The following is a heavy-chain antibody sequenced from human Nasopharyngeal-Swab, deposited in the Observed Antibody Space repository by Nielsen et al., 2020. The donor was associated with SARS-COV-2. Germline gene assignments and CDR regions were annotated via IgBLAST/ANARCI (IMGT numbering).Heavy chain of an antibody. V-gene: IGHV2-26*01. CDR2: IFSIDEK. CDR3: ARTQKGYFIDY. Sequence: WSRQPPGKALEWLSHIFSIDEKSYSTSLKSRLTISKDTSKSQVVLTMTNMDPVDTATYYCARTQKGYFIDYWGQGTLVTVSS. D-gene: IGHD3-9*01. J-gene: IGHJ4*02.